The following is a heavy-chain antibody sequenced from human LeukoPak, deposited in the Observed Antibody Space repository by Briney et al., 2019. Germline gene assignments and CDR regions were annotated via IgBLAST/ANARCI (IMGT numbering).Heavy chain of an antibody. Sequence: SQTRSLTCTFAGASISSYYWSWLRPPPGGVLEWLGYIYYSGSTNYNPSLKSRVTISVDTSKNQFSLKLSSVTAADTAVYFCARLAVDTAMVTWFDPWGQGTLVTVSS. V-gene: IGHV4-59*08. J-gene: IGHJ5*02. CDR3: ARLAVDTAMVTWFDP. CDR1: GASISSYY. CDR2: IYYSGST. D-gene: IGHD5-18*01.